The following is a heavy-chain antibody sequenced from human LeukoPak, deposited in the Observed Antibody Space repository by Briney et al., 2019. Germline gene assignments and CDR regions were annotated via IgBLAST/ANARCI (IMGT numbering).Heavy chain of an antibody. D-gene: IGHD3-10*01. CDR3: ARQLWFGDLSRWDAFDI. CDR2: ISGSGGRT. CDR1: GFTFSIYW. Sequence: GGSLRLSCAASGFTFSIYWMSWVRQAPGKGLEWVSTISGSGGRTNYADSVKGRFTISRDNSKNTLYLQMNSLRAEDTAVYYCARQLWFGDLSRWDAFDIWGQGTMVTVSS. V-gene: IGHV3-23*01. J-gene: IGHJ3*02.